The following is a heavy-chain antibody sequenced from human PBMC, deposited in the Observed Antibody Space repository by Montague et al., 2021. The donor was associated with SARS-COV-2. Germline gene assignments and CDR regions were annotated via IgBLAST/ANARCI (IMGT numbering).Heavy chain of an antibody. CDR3: TSGREGNYNVMDV. J-gene: IGHJ6*02. CDR2: TYYRYKWYN. Sequence: CAISGDSVADHSATSEWVRQAPQSRLECLGRTYYRYKWYNDYAXXXRGRVTINPDTSKNQFSLQLNSVTPEDTDIYYCTSGREGNYNVMDVWGQGTTVTVSS. CDR1: GDSVADHSAT. V-gene: IGHV6-1*01. D-gene: IGHD1-1*01.